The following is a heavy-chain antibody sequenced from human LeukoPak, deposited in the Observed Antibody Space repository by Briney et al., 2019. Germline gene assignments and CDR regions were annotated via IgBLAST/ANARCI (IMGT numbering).Heavy chain of an antibody. CDR1: GFTFSSYA. Sequence: GGSLRLSCAASGFTFSSYAMSWVRQAPGKGLEWVSAIRGSGDRTHYADSVKGRFTISRDNSKNTLYLQMNSLRAEDTAVYYCAREGGYYYDSSGYHDAFDIWGQGTMVTVSS. V-gene: IGHV3-23*01. CDR3: AREGGYYYDSSGYHDAFDI. CDR2: IRGSGDRT. D-gene: IGHD3-22*01. J-gene: IGHJ3*02.